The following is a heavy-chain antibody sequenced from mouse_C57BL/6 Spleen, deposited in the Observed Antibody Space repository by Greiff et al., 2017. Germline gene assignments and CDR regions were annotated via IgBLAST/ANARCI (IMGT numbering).Heavy chain of an antibody. D-gene: IGHD2-4*01. V-gene: IGHV1-42*01. CDR1: GYSFTGYY. CDR3: AKGIYYDYDWFAY. Sequence: VHVKQSGPELVKPGASVKISCKASGYSFTGYYMNWVKQSPEKSLEWIGEINPSTGGTTSNQKFKAKATLTVDQSSSTAYMQLKSLTSEDSAVYYCAKGIYYDYDWFAYWGQGTLVTVSA. J-gene: IGHJ3*01. CDR2: INPSTGGT.